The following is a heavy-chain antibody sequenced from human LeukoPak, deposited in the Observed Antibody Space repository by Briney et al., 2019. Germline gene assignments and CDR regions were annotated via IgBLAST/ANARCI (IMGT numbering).Heavy chain of an antibody. Sequence: GGSLRLSCAASGFTFSSYSMNWVRQAPGKGLEWVAVISYDGSNKYYGDSVKGRFTISRDNSKNTLYLQMNSLRAEDTALYYCARDLYSGSYLGDWGQGTLVTVSS. CDR1: GFTFSSYS. J-gene: IGHJ4*02. D-gene: IGHD1-26*01. V-gene: IGHV3-30*03. CDR3: ARDLYSGSYLGD. CDR2: ISYDGSNK.